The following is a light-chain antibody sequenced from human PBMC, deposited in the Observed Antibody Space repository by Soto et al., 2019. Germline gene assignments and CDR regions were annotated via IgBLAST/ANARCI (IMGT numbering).Light chain of an antibody. J-gene: IGKJ3*01. CDR1: QSVSSSY. Sequence: EIVLTQSPGTLSLSPGERATLSCRASQSVSSSYLAWYQQKPGQAPRLLIYDASRRATGIPDRFSGSGSGTVFTLTISRLEPEDFAVYYCQQYGTSPPGVTFGPGTKVDIK. CDR2: DAS. V-gene: IGKV3-20*01. CDR3: QQYGTSPPGVT.